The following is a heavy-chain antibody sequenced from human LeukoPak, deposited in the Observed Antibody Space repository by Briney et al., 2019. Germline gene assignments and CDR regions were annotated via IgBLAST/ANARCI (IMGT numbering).Heavy chain of an antibody. D-gene: IGHD2-2*01. CDR3: ATTYSAYCSSTSCYGRFDY. J-gene: IGHJ4*02. Sequence: PGRSLRLSCAASGFTFSSYDMHWVRQASGKGLEWVAVIWYDRSNKYYADSVKGRFTISRDNSKNTLYLQMNSLRAEDTAVYYCATTYSAYCSSTSCYGRFDYWGQGTLVTVSS. CDR2: IWYDRSNK. V-gene: IGHV3-33*01. CDR1: GFTFSSYD.